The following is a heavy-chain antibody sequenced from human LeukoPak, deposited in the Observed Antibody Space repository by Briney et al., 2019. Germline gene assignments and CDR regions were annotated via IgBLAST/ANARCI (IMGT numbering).Heavy chain of an antibody. CDR2: ISGSGGST. Sequence: PGGSLRLSCAASGFTFSSYAMSWVRQAPEKGLEWVSAISGSGGSTYYADSVKGRFTISRDNSKNTLYLQMNSLRAEDTAVYYCAKDRWYYDSSGYPYFDYWGQGTLVTVSS. CDR3: AKDRWYYDSSGYPYFDY. J-gene: IGHJ4*02. D-gene: IGHD3-22*01. V-gene: IGHV3-23*01. CDR1: GFTFSSYA.